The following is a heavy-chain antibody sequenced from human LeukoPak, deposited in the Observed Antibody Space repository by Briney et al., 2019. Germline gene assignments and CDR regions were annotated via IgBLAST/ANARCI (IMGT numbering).Heavy chain of an antibody. CDR3: AKLVTTLDY. CDR2: ISYDGSNK. V-gene: IGHV3-30*18. CDR1: GFTFSSYG. D-gene: IGHD4-17*01. J-gene: IGHJ4*02. Sequence: LAGGSLRLSCAASGFTFSSYGMHWVRQAPGKGLEWVAVISYDGSNKYYADSVKGRFTISRDNSKNTLCLQMNSLRAEDTAVYYCAKLVTTLDYWGQGTLVTVSS.